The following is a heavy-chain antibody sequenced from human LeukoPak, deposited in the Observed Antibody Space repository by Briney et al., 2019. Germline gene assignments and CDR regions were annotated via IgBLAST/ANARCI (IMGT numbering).Heavy chain of an antibody. CDR2: IIPILGIA. V-gene: IGHV1-69*04. CDR3: ARDRKGYYDFWSGYLN. CDR1: GGTFSSYA. J-gene: IGHJ4*02. D-gene: IGHD3-3*01. Sequence: GSSVKVSCKASGGTFSSYAISWVRQAPGQGLEWKGRIIPILGIANYAQKFQGRVTITTDESTSTAYMELSSLRSEDTAVYYCARDRKGYYDFWSGYLNWGQGTPVTVSS.